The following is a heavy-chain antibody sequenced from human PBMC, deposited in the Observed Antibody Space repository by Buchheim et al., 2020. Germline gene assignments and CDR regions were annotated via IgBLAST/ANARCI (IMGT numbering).Heavy chain of an antibody. J-gene: IGHJ6*02. D-gene: IGHD3-3*01. CDR3: ARVRFLEWLSPSDYYGMDV. V-gene: IGHV3-21*01. CDR1: GFTFSSYS. Sequence: EVQLVESGGGLVKPGGSLRLSCAASGFTFSSYSMNWVRQAPGKGLEWVSSISSSSSYIYYADPVKGRFTISRDNAKNSLYLQMNSLRAEDTAVYYCARVRFLEWLSPSDYYGMDVWGQGTT. CDR2: ISSSSSYI.